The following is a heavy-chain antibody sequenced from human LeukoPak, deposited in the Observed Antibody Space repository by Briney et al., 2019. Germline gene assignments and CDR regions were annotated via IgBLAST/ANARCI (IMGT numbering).Heavy chain of an antibody. J-gene: IGHJ3*02. V-gene: IGHV1-69*13. Sequence: ASVKVSCKASGGTFSSYAISWVRQAPGQGLEWMGGIIPIFGTANYAQKFQGRVTITADESTSTAYMELSSLRSEDTAVYYCARDQWELLDDAFDIWGQGTMVTVSS. CDR3: ARDQWELLDDAFDI. CDR2: IIPIFGTA. CDR1: GGTFSSYA. D-gene: IGHD1-26*01.